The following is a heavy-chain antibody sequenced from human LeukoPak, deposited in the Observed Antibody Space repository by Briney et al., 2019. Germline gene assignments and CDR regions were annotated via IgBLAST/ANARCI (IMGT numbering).Heavy chain of an antibody. CDR3: ASSLAANDLLDY. V-gene: IGHV4-39*07. D-gene: IGHD2-15*01. CDR2: IYYSGST. Sequence: SETLSLTCTVSGCSISSSSYYWGWIRQPPGKGLEWIGYIYYSGSTYYNPSLKSRVTISVDTSKNQFSLKLSSVTAADTAVYYCASSLAANDLLDYWGQGTLVTVSS. J-gene: IGHJ4*02. CDR1: GCSISSSSYY.